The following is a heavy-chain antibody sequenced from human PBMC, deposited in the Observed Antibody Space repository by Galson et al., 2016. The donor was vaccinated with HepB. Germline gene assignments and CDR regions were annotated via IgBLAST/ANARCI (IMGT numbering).Heavy chain of an antibody. D-gene: IGHD2-15*01. J-gene: IGHJ6*02. V-gene: IGHV5-51*03. Sequence: QSGAEVKKPGESPKISCKGSGYSFTSYWIGWVRQMPGKGLEWMGIIYPADSDTRYSPSFQGQVTISADKSISTAYIQWSSLKASDTAMYYCARLGGYSSYFYYGLDVWGQGTTVTVSS. CDR2: IYPADSDT. CDR1: GYSFTSYW. CDR3: ARLGGYSSYFYYGLDV.